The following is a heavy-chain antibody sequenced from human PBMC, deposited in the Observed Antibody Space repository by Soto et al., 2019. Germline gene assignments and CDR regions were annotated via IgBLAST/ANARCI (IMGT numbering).Heavy chain of an antibody. D-gene: IGHD6-19*01. J-gene: IGHJ4*02. CDR3: AREAGTGLFNY. CDR1: GYTFITYY. Sequence: ASVKVSCKASGYTFITYYIHWVRQAPGQGLEWMGMINPSSGKIGYAQKFQGRVTMTRDTSISTAYMELSSLRSEDTAVYYCAREAGTGLFNYWGQGTLVT. CDR2: INPSSGKI. V-gene: IGHV1-46*01.